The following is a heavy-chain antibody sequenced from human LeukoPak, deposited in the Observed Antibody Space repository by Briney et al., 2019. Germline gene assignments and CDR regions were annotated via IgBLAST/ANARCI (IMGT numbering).Heavy chain of an antibody. CDR2: TYYRSKWYN. J-gene: IGHJ6*02. D-gene: IGHD6-19*01. CDR3: ARDSGWELYYYYGMDV. CDR1: GDSVSSNSAA. Sequence: SQTLSLTCAISGDSVSSNSAAWNWIRQSPSRGLEWLGRTYYRSKWYNDYAVSVKSRISINPDTSKNQFSLQLNSVTPEDTAVYYCARDSGWELYYYYGMDVWGQGTTVTVSS. V-gene: IGHV6-1*01.